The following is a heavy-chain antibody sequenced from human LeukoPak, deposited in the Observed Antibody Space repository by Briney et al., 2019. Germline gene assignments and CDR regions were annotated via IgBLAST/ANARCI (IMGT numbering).Heavy chain of an antibody. CDR1: EFTFSSYA. J-gene: IGHJ5*01. V-gene: IGHV3-23*01. Sequence: GGSLRLSCAASEFTFSSYAMSWVRQAPGKGLAWVSGISGSGGRTYYADSVKGRFTISRDNSKNTLYLQMSSLRAEDTAVYYCAKHKEDYGDSCLDDSWGQGALVTVSS. CDR2: ISGSGGRT. D-gene: IGHD4-17*01. CDR3: AKHKEDYGDSCLDDS.